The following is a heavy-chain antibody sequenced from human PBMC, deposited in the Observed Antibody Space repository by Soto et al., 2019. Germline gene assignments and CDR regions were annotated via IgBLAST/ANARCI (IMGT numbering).Heavy chain of an antibody. J-gene: IGHJ4*02. CDR1: GYTFTSYG. Sequence: ASVKVSCKASGYTFTSYGISWVRQAPGQGLEWMAWISAYNGNTNYAQKLQGRVTVTTDTSTSTAYMDLRSLRSDDTAVYYCARSGPPYIAAAGGDYWGQGTLVTVSS. V-gene: IGHV1-18*01. CDR2: ISAYNGNT. CDR3: ARSGPPYIAAAGGDY. D-gene: IGHD6-13*01.